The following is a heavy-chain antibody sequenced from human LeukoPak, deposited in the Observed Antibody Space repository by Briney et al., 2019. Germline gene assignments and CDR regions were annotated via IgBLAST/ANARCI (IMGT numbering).Heavy chain of an antibody. CDR3: ARGAVAGNLGYDY. J-gene: IGHJ4*02. D-gene: IGHD6-19*01. Sequence: SETLSLTCTVFGGSISSGGYYWSWIRQHPGKGLEWIGYIYYSGSTYYNPSLKSRVTISVDTSKNQFSLKLSSVIAADTAVYYCARGAVAGNLGYDYWGQGTLVTVSS. CDR2: IYYSGST. V-gene: IGHV4-31*03. CDR1: GGSISSGGYY.